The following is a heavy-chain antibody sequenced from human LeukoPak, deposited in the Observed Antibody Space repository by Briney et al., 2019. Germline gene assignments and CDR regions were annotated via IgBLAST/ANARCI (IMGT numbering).Heavy chain of an antibody. J-gene: IGHJ3*02. CDR3: ARGGSSGYYYALGAFDI. D-gene: IGHD3-22*01. CDR1: GFTFSSYA. Sequence: GGSLRLSCAASGFTFSSYAMSWVRQAPGKGLEWVSTISAGGDSTYYADSVKGRFTISRDNAKNTLYLQMNSLRAEDTAVYYCARGGSSGYYYALGAFDIWGQGTMVTVSS. CDR2: ISAGGDST. V-gene: IGHV3-23*01.